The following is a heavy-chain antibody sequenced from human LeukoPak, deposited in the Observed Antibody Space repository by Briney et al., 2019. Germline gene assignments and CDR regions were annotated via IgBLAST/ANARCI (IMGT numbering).Heavy chain of an antibody. CDR2: IKPDGSER. J-gene: IGHJ4*02. CDR3: ARDKFGGTDY. Sequence: GGSLRLSCAASGFTFSSSWMSWVRQAPGKGLEWVANIKPDGSERYYVDSVKGRFAISRDNAKNSLSLQMNSLRAEVTAVYFCARDKFGGTDYWGQGTLVTVSS. V-gene: IGHV3-7*01. CDR1: GFTFSSSW. D-gene: IGHD3-16*01.